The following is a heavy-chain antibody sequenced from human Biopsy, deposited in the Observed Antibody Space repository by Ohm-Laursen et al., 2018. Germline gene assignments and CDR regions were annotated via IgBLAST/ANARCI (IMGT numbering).Heavy chain of an antibody. CDR3: ARNRVDVVKVTTIGWNFDL. J-gene: IGHJ2*01. V-gene: IGHV4-59*08. CDR1: GDTISTYY. Sequence: SDTLSLTCNVSGDTISTYYWNWIRQTPGKGLEWIGYIHYTGHIRINPSLNSRATISVDTSKDHFSLKLNSLTAADTAIYYCARNRVDVVKVTTIGWNFDLWGRGTLVTVS. D-gene: IGHD5-12*01. CDR2: IHYTGHI.